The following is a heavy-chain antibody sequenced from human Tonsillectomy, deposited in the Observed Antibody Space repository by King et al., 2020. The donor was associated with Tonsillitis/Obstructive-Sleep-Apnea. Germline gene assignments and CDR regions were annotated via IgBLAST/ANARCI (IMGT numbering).Heavy chain of an antibody. Sequence: VQLVQSGSELRKPGASVKVSCKASGYTFTSFGINWVRQAPGQGLEWMGWINTNTGNPTYAQGFTGRFVFSLDTSVSTAYLQISSLEAEDTAVYYCARDSKDLDYYYYYMDVWGKGTTVTVSS. J-gene: IGHJ6*03. CDR3: ARDSKDLDYYYYYMDV. CDR2: INTNTGNP. D-gene: IGHD2-15*01. V-gene: IGHV7-4-1*02. CDR1: GYTFTSFG.